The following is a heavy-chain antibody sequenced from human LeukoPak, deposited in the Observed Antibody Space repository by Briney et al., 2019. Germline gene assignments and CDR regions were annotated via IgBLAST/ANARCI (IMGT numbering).Heavy chain of an antibody. V-gene: IGHV5-51*01. Sequence: GESLKISCKGSGYIFTSYWIGWVRQMPGKGLEWMGIIYPGDSDTRYSPSFQGQVTISADKSISTAYLQWSSLKASDTAMYYCASHDYYDSSGYDAFDIWGQGTMVTVSS. CDR2: IYPGDSDT. CDR3: ASHDYYDSSGYDAFDI. CDR1: GYIFTSYW. J-gene: IGHJ3*02. D-gene: IGHD3-22*01.